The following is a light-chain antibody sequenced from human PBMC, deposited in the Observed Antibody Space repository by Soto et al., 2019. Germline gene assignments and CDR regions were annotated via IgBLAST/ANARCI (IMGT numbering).Light chain of an antibody. CDR3: QQSFSTPPWT. CDR2: AAS. V-gene: IGKV1-39*01. Sequence: DIQMTQSPSSLSASVGDRVTITCRASQSISSYLNWYQQKIGKAPKLLIYAASSLHSGAPSRFXGSGSGTDFTLTISSLQPGDFATYYCQQSFSTPPWTFGQGTKVEIK. J-gene: IGKJ1*01. CDR1: QSISSY.